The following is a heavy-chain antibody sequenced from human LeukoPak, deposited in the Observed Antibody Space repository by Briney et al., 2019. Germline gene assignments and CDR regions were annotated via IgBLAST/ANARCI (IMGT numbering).Heavy chain of an antibody. Sequence: PSETLSLTCTVSGGSISSSGYYWGWIRQPPGKGLEWIGSIYYSGSTYYNPSLKSRVTISVDTSKNQFSLKLSSVTAADTAVYYCAREGYCSGGTCLNWFDPWGQGTLVTVSS. D-gene: IGHD2-15*01. J-gene: IGHJ5*02. V-gene: IGHV4-39*02. CDR3: AREGYCSGGTCLNWFDP. CDR2: IYYSGST. CDR1: GGSISSSGYY.